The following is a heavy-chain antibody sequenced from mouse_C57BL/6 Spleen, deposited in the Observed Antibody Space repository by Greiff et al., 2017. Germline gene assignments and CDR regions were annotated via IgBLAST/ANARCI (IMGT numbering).Heavy chain of an antibody. V-gene: IGHV5-6*01. J-gene: IGHJ2*01. CDR3: ARQANGDYFDY. D-gene: IGHD4-1*01. CDR1: GFTFSSYG. CDR2: ISSGGSYT. Sequence: EVQVVESGGDLVKPGGSLKLSCAASGFTFSSYGMSWVRQTPDKRLEWVATISSGGSYTYYPDSVKGRFTISRDNAKNTLYLQMSSLKSEDTAMYYCARQANGDYFDYWGQGTTLTVSS.